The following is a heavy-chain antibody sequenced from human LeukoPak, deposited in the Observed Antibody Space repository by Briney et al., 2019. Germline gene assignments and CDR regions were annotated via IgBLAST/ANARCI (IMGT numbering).Heavy chain of an antibody. Sequence: PGGSLRLSCAASRLTFDDYAMHWVRQAPGKGLERVSLISGDGGSTYYADSVKGRFTISRDNSKNSLYLQMNSLRTEDTALYYCAKEKTVTSTPFDYWGQGTLVTVSS. V-gene: IGHV3-43*02. D-gene: IGHD4-11*01. CDR2: ISGDGGST. J-gene: IGHJ4*02. CDR3: AKEKTVTSTPFDY. CDR1: RLTFDDYA.